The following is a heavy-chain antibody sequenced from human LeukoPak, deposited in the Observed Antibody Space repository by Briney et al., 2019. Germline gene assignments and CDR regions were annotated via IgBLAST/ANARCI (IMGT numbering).Heavy chain of an antibody. V-gene: IGHV3-30-3*01. CDR3: ARGGYYYGSGSYSQVDY. D-gene: IGHD3-10*01. CDR1: GFTFSSYA. J-gene: IGHJ4*02. Sequence: PGRSLRLSCAASGFTFSSYAMHWVRQAPGKGLEWMAVISYDGSNKYYADSVKGRFTISRDNSKNTLYLQMNSLRAEDTAVYYRARGGYYYGSGSYSQVDYWGQGTLVTVSS. CDR2: ISYDGSNK.